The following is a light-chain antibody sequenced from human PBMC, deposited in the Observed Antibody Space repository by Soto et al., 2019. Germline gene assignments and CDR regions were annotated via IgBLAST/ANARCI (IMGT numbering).Light chain of an antibody. CDR3: QQSYNFPRT. CDR2: SAS. Sequence: DIRMTQSPSSLSASVGDRVIITCRASQSISKYLNWYQQKPGIAPKLLIHSASSLQSGVPLRFSGRGSGTEFTLTISSLQPEDFATYYCQQSYNFPRTFGQGTKVKIK. V-gene: IGKV1-39*01. J-gene: IGKJ2*01. CDR1: QSISKY.